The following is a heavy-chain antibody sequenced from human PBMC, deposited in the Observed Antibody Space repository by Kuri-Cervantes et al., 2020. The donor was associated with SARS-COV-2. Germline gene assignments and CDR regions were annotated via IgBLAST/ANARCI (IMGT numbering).Heavy chain of an antibody. CDR2: INPNSGGT. D-gene: IGHD3-10*01. Sequence: SVTVSCKASGGTFSSYAISWVRQAPGQGLAWMGWINPNSGGTNYAQKFQGWVTMTRDTSISTAYMELSRLRSDDTAVYYCERSGYYGSGSYQGGMDVWGQGTTVTVSS. CDR1: GGTFSSYA. CDR3: ERSGYYGSGSYQGGMDV. V-gene: IGHV1-2*04. J-gene: IGHJ6*02.